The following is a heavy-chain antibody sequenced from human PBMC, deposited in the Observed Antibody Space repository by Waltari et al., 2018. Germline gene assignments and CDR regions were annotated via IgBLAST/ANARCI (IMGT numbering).Heavy chain of an antibody. CDR3: ARAMVRGVITCYFDY. Sequence: QVQLVQSGAEVKKPAASVTVSRKAANYTFTGHYMHRVRQAPGQGLEWMGWIHPNSGGTNYAQKFQGRVTMTRDTSINTAYMVLSRLRSDDTAVYYCARAMVRGVITCYFDYWGQGTLVTVSS. V-gene: IGHV1-2*02. CDR1: NYTFTGHY. CDR2: IHPNSGGT. D-gene: IGHD3-10*01. J-gene: IGHJ4*02.